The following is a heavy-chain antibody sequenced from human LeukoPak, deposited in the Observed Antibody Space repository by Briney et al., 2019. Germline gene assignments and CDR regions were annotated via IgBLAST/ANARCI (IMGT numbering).Heavy chain of an antibody. Sequence: PSETLSLSCVVYGGSFSGFYWSWIRQPPGMGLEWIGEINHRGSTNYNPSLKSRVTISVDTSKNQFSLKLSSVTAADTAVYYCASRLPGRGYSYGSALDYWGQGTLVTVSS. D-gene: IGHD5-18*01. J-gene: IGHJ4*02. CDR1: GGSFSGFY. V-gene: IGHV4-34*01. CDR3: ASRLPGRGYSYGSALDY. CDR2: INHRGST.